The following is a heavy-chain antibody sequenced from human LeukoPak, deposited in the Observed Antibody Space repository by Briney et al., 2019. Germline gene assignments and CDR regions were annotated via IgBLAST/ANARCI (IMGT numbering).Heavy chain of an antibody. J-gene: IGHJ4*02. V-gene: IGHV4-39*01. D-gene: IGHD6-13*01. CDR3: ARRVRAAAAVDY. CDR2: IYYSGST. CDR1: GGSISSSSYY. Sequence: SESLSLTCTVSGGSISSSSYYWGWIRQPPGKGLEWIGSIYYSGSTYYSPPLKSRVTISVDTSKNQFSLKLSSVTAADTAVYYCARRVRAAAAVDYWGQGTLVTVSS.